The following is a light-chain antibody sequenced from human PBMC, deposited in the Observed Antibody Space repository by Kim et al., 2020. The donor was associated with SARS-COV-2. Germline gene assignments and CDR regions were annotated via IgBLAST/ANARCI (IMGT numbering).Light chain of an antibody. CDR3: QKYNSAPWT. J-gene: IGKJ1*01. Sequence: DIQLTQSPSSLSVSIGDRVTITCRASQDIANSLAWYQQKPGKVPQVLIYAASTLQSGVPSRFSGSGSGTEFTLTIGSLQTEDVATYYCQKYNSAPWTFGPGTKGDIK. CDR2: AAS. V-gene: IGKV1-27*01. CDR1: QDIANS.